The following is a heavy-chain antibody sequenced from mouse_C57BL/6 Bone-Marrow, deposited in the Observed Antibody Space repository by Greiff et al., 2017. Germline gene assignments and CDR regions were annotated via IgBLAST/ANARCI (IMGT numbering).Heavy chain of an antibody. CDR2: IYPGDGDT. Sequence: QVQLKQSGPELVKPGASVKISCKASGYAFSSSWMNWVKQRPGKGLEWIGRIYPGDGDTNYNGKFKGKDTLTADKSSSTAYMQLSSLTSEDSAVXFWARWHYGSSDAMDYWGQGTSVTVSS. CDR3: ARWHYGSSDAMDY. J-gene: IGHJ4*01. CDR1: GYAFSSSW. D-gene: IGHD1-1*01. V-gene: IGHV1-82*01.